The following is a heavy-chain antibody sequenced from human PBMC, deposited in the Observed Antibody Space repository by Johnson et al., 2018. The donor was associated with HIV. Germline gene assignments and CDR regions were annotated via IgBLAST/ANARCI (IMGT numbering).Heavy chain of an antibody. V-gene: IGHV3-15*01. D-gene: IGHD2-2*01. J-gene: IGHJ3*02. Sequence: VQLVESGGGLVKPGGSLRLSCAASGFTFSDAWLSWVRQAPGKGLEWVGRIKSKTVGGTTDYAAPVKGRFTISRDDSKNTLFLQMNSLKTEDTAVYYCARGDCSSTSCPRNAFDIWGQGTMVTVSS. CDR3: ARGDCSSTSCPRNAFDI. CDR2: IKSKTVGGTT. CDR1: GFTFSDAW.